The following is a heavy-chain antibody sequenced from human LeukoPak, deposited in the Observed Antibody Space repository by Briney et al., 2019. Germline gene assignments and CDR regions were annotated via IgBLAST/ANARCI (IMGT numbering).Heavy chain of an antibody. CDR3: ARGYSSFHYYYMDV. Sequence: ASVKVSCKASGYTFTSYDINWVRQATGQGLEWMGWMNPNSGNTGYAQKFQGRVTITRNTSISTAYMELSSLRSEDTAVYYCARGYSSFHYYYMDVWGKGTTVTVSS. J-gene: IGHJ6*03. CDR1: GYTFTSYD. V-gene: IGHV1-8*03. CDR2: MNPNSGNT. D-gene: IGHD6-6*01.